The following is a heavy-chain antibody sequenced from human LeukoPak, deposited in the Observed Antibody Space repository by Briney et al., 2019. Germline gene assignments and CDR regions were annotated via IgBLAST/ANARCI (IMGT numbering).Heavy chain of an antibody. CDR2: ISAYNGDT. CDR1: GYTFTTYG. Sequence: ASVKVSCKASGYTFTTYGITWVRQAPGQGLGWMGWISAYNGDTNYAQKFQGRATMTTDTSTSTVYMEVRNLRSDDTAIYYCARDLIAARPGWFDPWGQGTLVTVSS. D-gene: IGHD6-6*01. CDR3: ARDLIAARPGWFDP. V-gene: IGHV1-18*01. J-gene: IGHJ5*02.